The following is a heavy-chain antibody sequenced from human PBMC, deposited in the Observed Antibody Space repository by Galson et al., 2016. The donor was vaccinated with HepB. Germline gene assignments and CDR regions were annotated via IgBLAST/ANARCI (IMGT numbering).Heavy chain of an antibody. V-gene: IGHV3-30*18. CDR3: AKDYSGYYFDGTGYYNAFDY. CDR2: ISYDRSNK. CDR1: GFTLSTYW. Sequence: SLRLSCAASGFTLSTYWMSWVRQAPGKGLEWVAVISYDRSNKNYAASVKGRFTISRDNSKNTLYLEMTSLREEDTAVYYCAKDYSGYYFDGTGYYNAFDYWGQGALVTVSS. J-gene: IGHJ4*02. D-gene: IGHD3-22*01.